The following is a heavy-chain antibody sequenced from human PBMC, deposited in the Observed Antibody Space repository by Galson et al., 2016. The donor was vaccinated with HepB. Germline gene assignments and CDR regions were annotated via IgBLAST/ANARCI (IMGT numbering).Heavy chain of an antibody. J-gene: IGHJ3*02. CDR3: ARGAGYSSSWYAAGRAFDT. CDR1: GFTVSRNY. V-gene: IGHV3-53*04. Sequence: SLRLSCAASGFTVSRNYMSWVRQAPGKGLECVSVIYSSDTSYYADSVTGRFTISRHNSRNTLYLQMNSLRAEDTALYYCARGAGYSSSWYAAGRAFDTWGQGTVVTVSS. CDR2: IYSSDTS. D-gene: IGHD6-13*01.